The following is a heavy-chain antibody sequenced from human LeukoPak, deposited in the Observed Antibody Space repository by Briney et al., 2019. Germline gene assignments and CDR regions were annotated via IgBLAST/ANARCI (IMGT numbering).Heavy chain of an antibody. Sequence: GGSLRLSCAASGFTFSSYTMNWVRQAPGKGLEWVSSISSSSSYIFDADSVKGRFTISRDNAKNTLYLQMNSLRAEDTAVYYCARDPGYSYGLDAFDIWGQGTMVTVSS. J-gene: IGHJ3*02. D-gene: IGHD5-18*01. CDR2: ISSSSSYI. V-gene: IGHV3-21*01. CDR1: GFTFSSYT. CDR3: ARDPGYSYGLDAFDI.